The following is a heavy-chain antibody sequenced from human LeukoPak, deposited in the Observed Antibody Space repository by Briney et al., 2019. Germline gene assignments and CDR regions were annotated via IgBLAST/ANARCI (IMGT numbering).Heavy chain of an antibody. CDR2: ISGSGSST. V-gene: IGHV3-23*01. D-gene: IGHD2-2*01. J-gene: IGHJ4*02. Sequence: PGGSLRLSCAASGFTFSSYAMSWVRRAPGKGLEWVSAISGSGSSTYYADSVKGRFTISRDNSKNTLYLQMNSLRAEDTAAYYCAKAPVRGGVVVPAAMLGDYWGQGTLVTVSS. CDR1: GFTFSSYA. CDR3: AKAPVRGGVVVPAAMLGDY.